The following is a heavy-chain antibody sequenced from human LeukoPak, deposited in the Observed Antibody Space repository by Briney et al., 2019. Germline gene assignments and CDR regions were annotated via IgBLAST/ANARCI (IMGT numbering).Heavy chain of an antibody. Sequence: SETLSLTCTVSGGSISSYYWSWIRQPPGKGLEWIGYIYYSGSTNYNPSLKSRVTISVDTSKNQFSLKLSSVTAADTAVYYCASQLGPDYYYYGMDVWGQGTTVTVSS. J-gene: IGHJ6*02. CDR2: IYYSGST. V-gene: IGHV4-59*08. CDR3: ASQLGPDYYYYGMDV. D-gene: IGHD6-13*01. CDR1: GGSISSYY.